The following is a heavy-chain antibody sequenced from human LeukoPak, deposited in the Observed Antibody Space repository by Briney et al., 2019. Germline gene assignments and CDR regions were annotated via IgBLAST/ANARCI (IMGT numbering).Heavy chain of an antibody. J-gene: IGHJ4*02. CDR3: ATYRRDGYNLGFDYFGY. CDR1: GGSISSNY. D-gene: IGHD5-24*01. Sequence: SETQSLTCTVSGGSISSNYWSWSRQPPGKGLEWIGYIYYSGSTNYNPSLKSRVTISVDTSKNQFSLKLSSVTAADTAVYYCATYRRDGYNLGFDYFGYWGQGTLVSVSS. V-gene: IGHV4-59*01. CDR2: IYYSGST.